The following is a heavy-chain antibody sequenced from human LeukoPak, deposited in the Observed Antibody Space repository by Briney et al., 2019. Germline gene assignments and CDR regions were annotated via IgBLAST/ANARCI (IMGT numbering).Heavy chain of an antibody. CDR2: IWNSGST. Sequence: SETLSLTRSVSGGSVSIGTYYWSWIRQPPGKGLEWIGYIWNSGSTKYNPSLKSRVTISVDTSKNQFSLKLSSVTAADTAVYYCAREAAYYNSVSRPIDSWGQGTLVTVSS. CDR3: AREAAYYNSVSRPIDS. CDR1: GGSVSIGTYY. J-gene: IGHJ4*02. D-gene: IGHD3-10*01. V-gene: IGHV4-61*01.